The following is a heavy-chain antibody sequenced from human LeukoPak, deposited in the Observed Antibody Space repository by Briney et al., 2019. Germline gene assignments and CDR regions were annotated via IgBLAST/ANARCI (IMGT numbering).Heavy chain of an antibody. Sequence: AASVKVSCKASGYTFTGYYMHWVRQAPGQGLEWMGWINAYNGNTNYAQKLQGRVTMTTDTSTSTAYMELRSLRSDDTAVYYCARDVATMIVVVTQSDYWGQGTLVTVSS. CDR1: GYTFTGYY. CDR3: ARDVATMIVVVTQSDY. J-gene: IGHJ4*02. CDR2: INAYNGNT. V-gene: IGHV1-18*04. D-gene: IGHD3-22*01.